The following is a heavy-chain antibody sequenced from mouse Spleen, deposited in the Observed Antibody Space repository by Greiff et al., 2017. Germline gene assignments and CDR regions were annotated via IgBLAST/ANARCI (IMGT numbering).Heavy chain of an antibody. V-gene: IGHV1-61*01. CDR2: IYPSDSET. J-gene: IGHJ3*01. CDR1: GYTFTSYW. Sequence: LQQPGAELVRPGSSVKLSCKASGYTFTSYWMDWVKQRPGQGLEWIGNIYPSDSETHYNQKFKDKATLTVDKSSSTAYMQLSSLTSEDSAVYYCARSGIRYWFAYWGQGTLVTVSA. D-gene: IGHD4-1*01. CDR3: ARSGIRYWFAY.